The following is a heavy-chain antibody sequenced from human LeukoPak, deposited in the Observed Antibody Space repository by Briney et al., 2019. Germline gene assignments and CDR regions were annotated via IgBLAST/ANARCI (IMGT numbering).Heavy chain of an antibody. CDR3: ARGIVAAAGLFDY. CDR1: GGSISSFY. D-gene: IGHD6-13*01. J-gene: IGHJ4*02. V-gene: IGHV4-59*01. Sequence: SETLSLTCTVSGGSISSFYWSWIRQPPGKGLEWVGYIYYIGSTNYNPSLNSRVTISLDTSKNQFSLKLSSVTAADTAVYYCARGIVAAAGLFDYWGQGTLVTVSS. CDR2: IYYIGST.